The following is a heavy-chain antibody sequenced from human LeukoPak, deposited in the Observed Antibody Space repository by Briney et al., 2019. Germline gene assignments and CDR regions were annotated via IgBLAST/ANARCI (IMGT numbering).Heavy chain of an antibody. V-gene: IGHV1-3*01. CDR2: INGGNGNT. CDR1: GYTFTSYA. Sequence: ASVNVSCKASGYTFTSYAMHWVRQAPGQRLEWMGWINGGNGNTKYSQKLQGRVTITRDTSASTAYMELRSLRSEDTAVFYCARGPPRLNWFDPWGQGTLVTVSS. J-gene: IGHJ5*02. D-gene: IGHD6-25*01. CDR3: ARGPPRLNWFDP.